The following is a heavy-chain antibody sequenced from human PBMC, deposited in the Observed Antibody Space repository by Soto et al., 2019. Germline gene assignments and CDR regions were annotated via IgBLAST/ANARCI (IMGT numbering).Heavy chain of an antibody. J-gene: IGHJ4*02. CDR2: ISFDGSNK. CDR1: GFTFSSFG. V-gene: IGHV3-30*18. Sequence: GGSLRLSCAASGFTFSSFGMHWVRQAPGKGLEWVAVISFDGSNKSHADSVKGRFTISRDNSKKTLYLQMNSLRAEDTAVYYCAKDRGPHRDYGSGSPYNEWGQGTLVTVSS. CDR3: AKDRGPHRDYGSGSPYNE. D-gene: IGHD3-10*01.